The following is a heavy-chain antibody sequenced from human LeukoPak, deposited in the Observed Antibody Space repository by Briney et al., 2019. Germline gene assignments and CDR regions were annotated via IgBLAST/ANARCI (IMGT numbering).Heavy chain of an antibody. D-gene: IGHD1-26*01. CDR1: GGTFSSYA. CDR3: ARDLRSGSYPDYFDY. J-gene: IGHJ4*02. Sequence: SVKVSCKASGGTFSSYAISWVRQAPGQGLEWMGRIIPILGIANYAQKFQGRVTITADKSTSTAYMELSSLRSEDTAVYYCARDLRSGSYPDYFDYWGQGTLVTVSS. CDR2: IIPILGIA. V-gene: IGHV1-69*04.